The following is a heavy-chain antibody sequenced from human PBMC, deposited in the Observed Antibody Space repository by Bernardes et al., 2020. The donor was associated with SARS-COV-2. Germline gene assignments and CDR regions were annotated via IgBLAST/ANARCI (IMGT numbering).Heavy chain of an antibody. V-gene: IGHV4-34*01. CDR1: GGSFSGYY. CDR2: INHSGST. CDR3: ARGLITPMRYYYGMDV. Sequence: ETLSLTCAVYGGSFSGYYWSWIRQPPGKGLEWIGEINHSGSTNYNPSLKSRVTISVDTSKNQFSLKLSSVTAADTAVYYCARGLITPMRYYYGMDVWGQGTTVTVSS. D-gene: IGHD2-2*01. J-gene: IGHJ6*02.